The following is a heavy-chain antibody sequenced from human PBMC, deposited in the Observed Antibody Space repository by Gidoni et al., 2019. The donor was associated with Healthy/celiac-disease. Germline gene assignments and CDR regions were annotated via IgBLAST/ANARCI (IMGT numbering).Heavy chain of an antibody. CDR3: ARDAKYCSSTSCYTGNY. J-gene: IGHJ4*02. CDR2: IKQDGSEK. V-gene: IGHV3-7*01. D-gene: IGHD2-2*02. Sequence: EVQLVESGGGLVQPGGSLRLSCAASGFTFSSYWMSWVRQAPGKGLEWVANIKQDGSEKYYVDSVKGRFTISRDNAKNSLYLQMNSLRAEDTAVYYCARDAKYCSSTSCYTGNYWGQGTLVTVSS. CDR1: GFTFSSYW.